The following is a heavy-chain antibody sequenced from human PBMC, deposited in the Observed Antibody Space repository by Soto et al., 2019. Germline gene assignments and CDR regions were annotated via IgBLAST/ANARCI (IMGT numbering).Heavy chain of an antibody. CDR2: IWYDGSNK. J-gene: IGHJ3*02. Sequence: QVQLVESGGGVVQPGRSLRLSCAASGFTFSSYGMHWVRQAPGKGLEWVAGIWYDGSNKYYADSVKGRFTISRDNSKNTLYLQMNSLRAEDTAVYYCGRDLLRYCGGDCYSKTTNDAFDIWGQGTMVTVSS. V-gene: IGHV3-33*01. CDR1: GFTFSSYG. D-gene: IGHD2-21*01. CDR3: GRDLLRYCGGDCYSKTTNDAFDI.